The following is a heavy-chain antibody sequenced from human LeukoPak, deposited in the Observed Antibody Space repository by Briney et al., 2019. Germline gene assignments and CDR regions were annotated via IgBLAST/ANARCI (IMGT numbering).Heavy chain of an antibody. Sequence: GGSLRLSCAASGFTFSSYWMAWVRQAPGKGLEWVSSISGSGGSTYYADSVRGRFTISRDNSKNTLYLQMNSLRAEDTAVYYCAKDQEDFWSGYYTDTYYFDYWGQGTLVTVSS. CDR1: GFTFSSYW. D-gene: IGHD3-3*01. V-gene: IGHV3-23*01. J-gene: IGHJ4*02. CDR3: AKDQEDFWSGYYTDTYYFDY. CDR2: ISGSGGST.